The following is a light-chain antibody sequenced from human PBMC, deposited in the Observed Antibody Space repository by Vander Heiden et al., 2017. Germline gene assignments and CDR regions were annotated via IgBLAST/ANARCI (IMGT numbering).Light chain of an antibody. CDR3: MQALQTPYT. Sequence: LSLPVTPGEPASISCRSTQSLLHSNGYNYLDWYLQKPGQTPQLLIYLGSNRASGVPDRFSGSGSGTDFTLKISRVEAEDVGVYYCMQALQTPYTFGQGTKLEIK. V-gene: IGKV2-28*01. J-gene: IGKJ2*01. CDR1: QSLLHSNGYNY. CDR2: LGS.